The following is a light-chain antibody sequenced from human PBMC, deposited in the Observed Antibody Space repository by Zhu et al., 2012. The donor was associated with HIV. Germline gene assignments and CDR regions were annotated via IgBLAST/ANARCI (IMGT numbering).Light chain of an antibody. J-gene: IGKJ4*01. Sequence: EILLTQSPVTLAVSPGERATLSCRASQSLGSNLAWYQQKPGQAPRLLIYDASTRATGVPDRFSGSGSGTEFTLTISSLQSEDFALYYCQQYDNWPPLTFGGGTKVEVK. V-gene: IGKV3-15*01. CDR1: QSLGSN. CDR3: QQYDNWPPLT. CDR2: DAS.